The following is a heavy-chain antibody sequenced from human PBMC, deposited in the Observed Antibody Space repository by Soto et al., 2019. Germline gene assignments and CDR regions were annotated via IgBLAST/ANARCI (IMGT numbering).Heavy chain of an antibody. CDR2: IKQDGSEK. J-gene: IGHJ6*02. CDR1: GFTFSTYW. Sequence: QPGGSLRLSCAASGFTFSTYWMNWVRQAPGKGLEWVANIKQDGSEKYYVDSVKGRFAISRDNAKDSLFLQMNNLRAEDTAVYYCVRDWSTFWGMDVWGQGTTVTV. CDR3: VRDWSTFWGMDV. V-gene: IGHV3-7*01.